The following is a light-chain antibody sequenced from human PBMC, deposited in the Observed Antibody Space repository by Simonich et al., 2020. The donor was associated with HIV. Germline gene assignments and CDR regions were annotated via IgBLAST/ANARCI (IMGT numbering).Light chain of an antibody. Sequence: QSAMTQPASVSGSPGQSITISCTGTSSDVGGYNYVSWYQQNPGKAPKLMIYDVRNRPSGVPDRFSGSKAGNTASLTVSGLQAEDEADYYCSSYAGSNNLGVFGGGTKLTVL. J-gene: IGLJ3*02. V-gene: IGLV2-14*03. CDR1: SSDVGGYNY. CDR3: SSYAGSNNLGV. CDR2: DVR.